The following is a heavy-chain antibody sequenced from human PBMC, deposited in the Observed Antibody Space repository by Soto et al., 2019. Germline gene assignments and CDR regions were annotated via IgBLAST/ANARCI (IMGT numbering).Heavy chain of an antibody. D-gene: IGHD6-13*01. V-gene: IGHV4-59*01. CDR2: IYYSGST. CDR3: ARMVSIAAAGTRWFDP. Sequence: TSETLSLTCTVSGGSISSYYWSWIRQPPGKGLEWIGYIYYSGSTNYNPSLKSRVTISVDTSKNQFSLELSSVTAADTAVYYYARMVSIAAAGTRWFDPWGQGTLVTVSS. J-gene: IGHJ5*02. CDR1: GGSISSYY.